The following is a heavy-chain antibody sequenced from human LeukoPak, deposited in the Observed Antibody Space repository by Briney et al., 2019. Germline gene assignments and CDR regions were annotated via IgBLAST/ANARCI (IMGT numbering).Heavy chain of an antibody. CDR1: GFTFSSCE. CDR2: ISSSGSNI. D-gene: IGHD2-8*01. V-gene: IGHV3-48*03. Sequence: PGGSLRLSCAVSGFTFSSCEMNWVRQAPGKGLEWVSYISSSGSNIYYADSVKGRFTISRDNAKNSLYLQMNNLRAEDTAAYYCARETNGYYFDYWGQGTLVTVSS. CDR3: ARETNGYYFDY. J-gene: IGHJ4*02.